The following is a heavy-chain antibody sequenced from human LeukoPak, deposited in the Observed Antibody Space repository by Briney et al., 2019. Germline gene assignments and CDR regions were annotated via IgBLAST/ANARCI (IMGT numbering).Heavy chain of an antibody. CDR1: GGSISSYS. V-gene: IGHV4-59*01. CDR2: VYHSGSI. Sequence: SETLSLTCTVSGGSISSYSWNWIRQSPGKGLEWIGRVYHSGSINYNPSLKSRVTISVDTSKNQFSLDLSSVTAADTAVYYCVSSYCGYVLDYWGQGTLVIVSS. J-gene: IGHJ4*02. D-gene: IGHD5-12*01. CDR3: VSSYCGYVLDY.